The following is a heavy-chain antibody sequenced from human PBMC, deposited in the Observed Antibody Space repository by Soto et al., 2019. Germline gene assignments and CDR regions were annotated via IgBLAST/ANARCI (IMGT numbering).Heavy chain of an antibody. CDR3: ARVEGSGQLWFGWYFDL. CDR1: GDSSISIYN. V-gene: IGHV4-38-2*01. D-gene: IGHD3-10*01. CDR2: IYHTGTT. Sequence: SETLSLTCAVSGDSSISIYNWAWIRQPPGKGLEWIASIYHTGTTYYTPSLRSRVTTSVDTSKNQFSLRLSSVTAADSAVYYCARVEGSGQLWFGWYFDLWGRGTLVTVSS. J-gene: IGHJ2*01.